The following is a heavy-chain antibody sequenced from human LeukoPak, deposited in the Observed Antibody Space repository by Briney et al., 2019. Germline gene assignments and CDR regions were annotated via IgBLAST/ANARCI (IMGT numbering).Heavy chain of an antibody. CDR1: GFTCSSYS. J-gene: IGHJ5*02. V-gene: IGHV3-21*01. CDR2: ISSSSSYI. D-gene: IGHD6-19*01. CDR3: ARDFTVAGTIWFDP. Sequence: GVLRLSCAASGFTCSSYSMNWVRQASGKGMEWVSSISSSSSYIYYADSVKGRFTISRDNAKKSLYLQMNSLRAEDTAVYYCARDFTVAGTIWFDPWGQGTLVTVSS.